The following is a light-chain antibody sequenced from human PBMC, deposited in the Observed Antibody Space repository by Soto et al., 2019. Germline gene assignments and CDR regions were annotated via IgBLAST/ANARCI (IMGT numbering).Light chain of an antibody. J-gene: IGKJ1*01. V-gene: IGKV3-11*01. CDR2: GVS. CDR1: QNISTY. CDR3: QQRTNSPPWT. Sequence: EIVLTQSPATLSLSPGEGASLSCRASQNISTYLAWYQQRPGQVPRLLIYGVSKRAPAIPPRFSGSGSGTDFSLSVSGLETEHFATYDYQQRTNSPPWTFGQGTRVELK.